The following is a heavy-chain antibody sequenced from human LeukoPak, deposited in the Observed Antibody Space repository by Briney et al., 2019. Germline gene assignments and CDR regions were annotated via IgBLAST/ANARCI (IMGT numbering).Heavy chain of an antibody. V-gene: IGHV3-48*03. CDR2: ISSSGSTI. CDR1: GFTLSSYE. Sequence: GGSLRLSCAASGFTLSSYEMNWFRQAPGKGLEWVSYISSSGSTIYYADSVKGRFTISRDNAKNSLYLQMHSLRVEDMAVYYCARDLVVRGRWSWFDPRGQGTLVTVSS. J-gene: IGHJ5*02. CDR3: ARDLVVRGRWSWFDP. D-gene: IGHD3-10*01.